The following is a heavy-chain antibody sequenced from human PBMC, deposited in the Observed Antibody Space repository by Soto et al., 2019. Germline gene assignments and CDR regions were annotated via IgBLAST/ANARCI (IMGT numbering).Heavy chain of an antibody. CDR3: RGLASNDYGMDV. CDR2: ISSSGSTI. J-gene: IGHJ6*02. Sequence: GGSLRLSCAASGFTFSDYYMSWIRQAPGKGLEWVSYISSSGSTIYYADSVKGRFTISRDNAKNSLYLQMNSLRAEDTAVYYCRGLASNDYGMDVGGQGTTVTVSS. V-gene: IGHV3-11*01. D-gene: IGHD2-8*01. CDR1: GFTFSDYY.